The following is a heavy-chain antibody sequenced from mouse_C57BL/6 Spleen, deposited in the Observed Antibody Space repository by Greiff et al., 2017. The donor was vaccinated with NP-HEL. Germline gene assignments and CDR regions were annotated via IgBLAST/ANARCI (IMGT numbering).Heavy chain of an antibody. CDR1: GYTFTSYG. CDR3: ARRPLMVRRAMDY. V-gene: IGHV1-81*01. J-gene: IGHJ4*01. Sequence: VKLMESGAELARPGASVKLSCKASGYTFTSYGISWVKQRTGQGLEWIGEIHPRSGNTYYNEKFKGKATLTADKSSSTAYMELRSLTSEDSAVYFCARRPLMVRRAMDYWGQGTSVTVSS. D-gene: IGHD2-2*01. CDR2: IHPRSGNT.